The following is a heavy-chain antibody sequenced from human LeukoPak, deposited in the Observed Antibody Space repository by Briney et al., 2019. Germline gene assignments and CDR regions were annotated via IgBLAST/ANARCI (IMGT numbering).Heavy chain of an antibody. CDR3: ARVSMVRGGIGWFDP. D-gene: IGHD3-10*01. J-gene: IGHJ5*02. CDR2: MSGSGGST. V-gene: IGHV3-23*01. Sequence: GGTLRLSCAASGFTFSIYGMSWVRQAPGRGLEWVSAMSGSGGSTYYADSVKGRFTISRDNSKNTLYLQMNSLRAEDTAVYYWARVSMVRGGIGWFDPWGQGTLVTVSS. CDR1: GFTFSIYG.